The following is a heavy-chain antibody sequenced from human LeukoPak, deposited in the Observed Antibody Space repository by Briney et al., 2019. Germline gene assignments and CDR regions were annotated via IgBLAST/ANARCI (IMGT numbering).Heavy chain of an antibody. CDR3: AKNGDRGAYCTGGTCYPYFYYYMDV. D-gene: IGHD2-15*01. J-gene: IGHJ6*03. CDR1: GITFSSYG. Sequence: GGTLRLSCAASGITFSSYGMSWVRQAPGKGLEWVSRISSTGGTTYYADSVKGRFTISRDNSKNTLYLQMNSLRAEDTAIYYCAKNGDRGAYCTGGTCYPYFYYYMDVWGKGTTVTI. CDR2: ISSTGGTT. V-gene: IGHV3-23*01.